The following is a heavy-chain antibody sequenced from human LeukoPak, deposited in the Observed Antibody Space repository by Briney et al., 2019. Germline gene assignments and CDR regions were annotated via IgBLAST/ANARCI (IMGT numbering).Heavy chain of an antibody. V-gene: IGHV3-48*01. D-gene: IGHD3-22*01. CDR1: GFTFSSYS. J-gene: IGHJ4*02. CDR3: ARDSYYDSSGYYPYYFDY. Sequence: GGSLRLSCAASGFTFSSYSMNWVRQAPGKGLEWVSYISSSSSTIYYADSVKGGFIISTDNAKNSLYLQMNSLRAEDTAVYYCARDSYYDSSGYYPYYFDYWGQGTLVTVSS. CDR2: ISSSSSTI.